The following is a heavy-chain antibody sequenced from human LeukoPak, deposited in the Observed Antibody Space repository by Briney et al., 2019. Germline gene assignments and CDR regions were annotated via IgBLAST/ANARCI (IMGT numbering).Heavy chain of an antibody. J-gene: IGHJ5*02. Sequence: ASAKVSCKASGYTFTGYYMHWVRQAPGQGLEWMGWINPNSGGTNYAQKFQGRVTMTRDTSISTAYMELSRLRSDDTAVYYCARPRGGYRQDWFDPWGQGTLVTVSS. CDR2: INPNSGGT. V-gene: IGHV1-2*02. CDR1: GYTFTGYY. CDR3: ARPRGGYRQDWFDP. D-gene: IGHD3-22*01.